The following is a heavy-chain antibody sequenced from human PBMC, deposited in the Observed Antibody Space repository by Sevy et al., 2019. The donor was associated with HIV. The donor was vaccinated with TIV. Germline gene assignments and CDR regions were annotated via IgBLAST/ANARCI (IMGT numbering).Heavy chain of an antibody. D-gene: IGHD5-18*01. J-gene: IGHJ4*02. Sequence: GGSLRLSCAASGFTFDDYAMHWVRQAPGKGLEWVSGISWNSGSIGYADSVKGRFTISRDNAKNSLYLQMNSLRAEDTALYYCAKERHPPGDTAMVTDFDYWGQGTLVTVSS. V-gene: IGHV3-9*01. CDR3: AKERHPPGDTAMVTDFDY. CDR1: GFTFDDYA. CDR2: ISWNSGSI.